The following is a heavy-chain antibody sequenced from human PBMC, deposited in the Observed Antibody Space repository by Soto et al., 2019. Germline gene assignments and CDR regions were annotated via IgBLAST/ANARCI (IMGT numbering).Heavy chain of an antibody. J-gene: IGHJ4*02. D-gene: IGHD4-17*01. CDR1: GGSISSYY. Sequence: PSETLSLTCTVSGGSISSYYWSWIRQPPGKGLEWIGYIYYSGSTNYNPSLKSRVTISVDTSKNQFSLKMSSVTAADTAVYYCARETTYGDYDLFDYWGQGTLVTVS. V-gene: IGHV4-59*01. CDR3: ARETTYGDYDLFDY. CDR2: IYYSGST.